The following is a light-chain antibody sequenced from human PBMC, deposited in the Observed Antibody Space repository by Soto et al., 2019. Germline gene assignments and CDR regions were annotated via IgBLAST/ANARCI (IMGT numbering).Light chain of an antibody. CDR1: QSVGRRY. CDR3: QYQGT. CDR2: DTS. J-gene: IGKJ4*01. Sequence: PGERATLSCRASQSVGRRYLAWYQQKPGQAPRLLIYDTSERASDIPDTFSGSGSGTDFTLTISRLVPEDFAVYYCQYQGTFGGGTKVDIK. V-gene: IGKV3-20*01.